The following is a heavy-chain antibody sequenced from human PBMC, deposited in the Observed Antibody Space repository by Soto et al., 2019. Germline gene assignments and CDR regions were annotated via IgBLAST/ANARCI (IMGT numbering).Heavy chain of an antibody. V-gene: IGHV4-34*01. J-gene: IGHJ5*02. CDR2: INHSGST. Sequence: ETLSLTCAVYDGYFSGYYWSWIRQTPGKGLEWIGEINHSGSTNYNPSLKSRVTISVDTSKNQFSLKLSSVTAADTAVYYCARGLDVRGVLFRFDPWGQGTLVTVSS. CDR1: DGYFSGYY. CDR3: ARGLDVRGVLFRFDP. D-gene: IGHD3-10*01.